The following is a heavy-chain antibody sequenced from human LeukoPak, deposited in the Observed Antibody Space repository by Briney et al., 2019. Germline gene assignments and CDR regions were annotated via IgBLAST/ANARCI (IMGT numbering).Heavy chain of an antibody. CDR1: GFTFSSYA. V-gene: IGHV3-23*01. D-gene: IGHD6-19*01. CDR2: ISSSGGST. Sequence: RGSLRLSCAASGFTFSSYAMSWVRQAPGKGLEWVSAISSSGGSTYYADSVKGRFTISRDNSKNTLYLQMNSLRAEDTAVYYCAKVDSSGWYGGRYFQHWGQGTLVTLSS. CDR3: AKVDSSGWYGGRYFQH. J-gene: IGHJ1*01.